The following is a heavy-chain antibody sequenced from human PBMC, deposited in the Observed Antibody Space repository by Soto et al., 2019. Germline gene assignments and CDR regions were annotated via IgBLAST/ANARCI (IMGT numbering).Heavy chain of an antibody. CDR1: GFTFSSYA. V-gene: IGHV3-30-3*01. CDR3: ARAAGLTAAGIDYYGMDV. Sequence: VQLVESGGGVVQPGRSLRLSCAASGFTFSSYAMHWVRQAPGKGLEWVAVISYDGSNKYYADSVKGRFTISRDNSKNTLYLQMNSLRAEDTAVYYCARAAGLTAAGIDYYGMDVWGQGTTVTVSS. J-gene: IGHJ6*02. D-gene: IGHD6-13*01. CDR2: ISYDGSNK.